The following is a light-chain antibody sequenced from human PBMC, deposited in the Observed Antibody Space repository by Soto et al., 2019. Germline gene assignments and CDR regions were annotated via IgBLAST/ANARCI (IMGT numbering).Light chain of an antibody. Sequence: DIQMTQPPSSLSASVGDRVTITCRASQSISYYLNWYQQKPGKAPKLLIYAASSLQSGVPSRFSASGSGTDLTLTISSLQPEDFATYYCQQNYRPPWTFGQGTKVDIK. CDR2: AAS. J-gene: IGKJ1*01. CDR3: QQNYRPPWT. V-gene: IGKV1-39*01. CDR1: QSISYY.